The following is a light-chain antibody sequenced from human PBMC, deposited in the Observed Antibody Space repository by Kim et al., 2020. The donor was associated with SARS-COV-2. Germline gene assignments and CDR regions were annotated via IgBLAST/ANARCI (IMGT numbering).Light chain of an antibody. CDR3: QSGDTTENL. Sequence: SSELTQDPAVSVALGQTARITCQGDSLRSFYASWYQQRPGQAPLLVVYGRNNRPSGIPDRFSGSSSGNTASLTITGTQAEDEADYYCQSGDTTENLFGGGTQLTVL. CDR1: SLRSFY. V-gene: IGLV3-19*01. CDR2: GRN. J-gene: IGLJ2*01.